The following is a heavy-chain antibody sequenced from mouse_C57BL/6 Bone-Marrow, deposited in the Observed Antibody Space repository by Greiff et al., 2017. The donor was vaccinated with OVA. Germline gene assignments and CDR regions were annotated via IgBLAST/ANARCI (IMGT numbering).Heavy chain of an antibody. J-gene: IGHJ2*01. CDR1: GYTFTSYW. Sequence: QVQLQQPGAELVKPGASVKLSCKASGYTFTSYWMQWVKQRPVQGLEWIGEIDPSDSYTNYNQKFKGKATLTVDTSSSTAYMQLSSLTSEDSAVYDCAREDGTTVVVDYGGQGTTLTVSS. CDR3: AREDGTTVVVDY. CDR2: IDPSDSYT. V-gene: IGHV1-50*01. D-gene: IGHD1-1*01.